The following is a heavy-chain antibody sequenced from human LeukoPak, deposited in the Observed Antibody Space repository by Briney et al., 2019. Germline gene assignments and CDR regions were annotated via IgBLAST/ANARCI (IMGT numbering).Heavy chain of an antibody. Sequence: GGSLRLSCAASGFTFSSYSMNWVRQALGKGLEWVSSISSSSSYIYYADSVKGRFTISRDNAKNSLYLQMNSLRAEDTAVYYCASYYDFWSGYYTYYFDYWGQGTLVTVSS. CDR1: GFTFSSYS. CDR3: ASYYDFWSGYYTYYFDY. D-gene: IGHD3-3*01. CDR2: ISSSSSYI. J-gene: IGHJ4*02. V-gene: IGHV3-21*01.